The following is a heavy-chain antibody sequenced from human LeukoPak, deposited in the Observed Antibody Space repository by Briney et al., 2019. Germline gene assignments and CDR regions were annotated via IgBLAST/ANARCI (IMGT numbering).Heavy chain of an antibody. CDR2: IWYDGSNK. J-gene: IGHJ1*01. V-gene: IGHV3-33*01. CDR1: GFTFSGYG. Sequence: PGGSLRLSCAASGFTFSGYGMHWVRQAPGKGLEWVAVIWYDGSNKYYADSVKGRFTIPRDNSKNTLYLQMNSLRAEDTAVYYCARMGAAEYFQHWGQGTLVTVSS. D-gene: IGHD5-24*01. CDR3: ARMGAAEYFQH.